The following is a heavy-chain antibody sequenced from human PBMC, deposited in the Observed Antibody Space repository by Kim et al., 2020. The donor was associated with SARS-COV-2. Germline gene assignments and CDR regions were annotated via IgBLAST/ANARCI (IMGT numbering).Heavy chain of an antibody. CDR3: AKAGTPGTKFPFEN. V-gene: IGHV3-23*01. J-gene: IGHJ4*02. Sequence: AYYVKGRFTISRDNSKNTLYLQMISLRAEDTAVYYCAKAGTPGTKFPFENWGQGTLVTVSS. D-gene: IGHD1-1*01.